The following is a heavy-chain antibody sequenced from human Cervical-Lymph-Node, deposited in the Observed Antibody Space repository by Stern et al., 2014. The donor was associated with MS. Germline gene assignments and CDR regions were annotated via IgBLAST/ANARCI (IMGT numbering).Heavy chain of an antibody. J-gene: IGHJ3*02. V-gene: IGHV3-53*01. Sequence: EMQLVESGGGFIQPGGSLRLSCAASGFTVSSNYMSWVRQAPGKGLEWVSVIYSGGSTYYADSVKGRFTISRDNSKNTLYLQMNSLRAEDTAVYYCARGFDSSGWYQYDAFDIWGQGTMVTVSS. D-gene: IGHD6-19*01. CDR3: ARGFDSSGWYQYDAFDI. CDR2: IYSGGST. CDR1: GFTVSSNY.